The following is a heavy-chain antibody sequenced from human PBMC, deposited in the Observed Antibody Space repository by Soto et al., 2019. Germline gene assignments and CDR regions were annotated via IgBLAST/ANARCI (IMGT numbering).Heavy chain of an antibody. J-gene: IGHJ5*02. CDR3: ARLRSYVLNWFDP. CDR1: GGSISGYY. CDR2: IYNSGST. D-gene: IGHD3-10*02. V-gene: IGHV4-4*08. Sequence: SETLSLTCTVPGGSISGYYWIWMRQPPGKGLEWIGYIYNSGSTYYNPSLKSRVTISVDTSKNQFSLKLSSVTAADTAVYYCARLRSYVLNWFDPWGQGTLVTVSS.